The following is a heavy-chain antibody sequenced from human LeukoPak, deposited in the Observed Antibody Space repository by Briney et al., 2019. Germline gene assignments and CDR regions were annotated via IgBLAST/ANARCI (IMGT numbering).Heavy chain of an antibody. CDR3: ARDHRLTIFGVVTDDAFDI. J-gene: IGHJ3*02. CDR1: GGSISSGGYS. D-gene: IGHD3-3*01. V-gene: IGHV4-30-2*01. CDR2: IYHSGST. Sequence: SQTLSLTCAVSGGSISSGGYSWSWIRQPPGKGLEWIGYIYHSGSTYYNPSLKSRVTMSVDTSKNQFSLKLSSVTAADTAVYYCARDHRLTIFGVVTDDAFDIWGQGTMVTVSS.